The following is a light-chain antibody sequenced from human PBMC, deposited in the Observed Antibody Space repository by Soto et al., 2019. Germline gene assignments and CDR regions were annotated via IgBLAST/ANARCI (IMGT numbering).Light chain of an antibody. CDR1: QSVGQNY. CDR2: AAS. Sequence: EIVLTQSPGTLSLSPGERATLSCRASQSVGQNYLAWYQQKPGQAPRLLIYAASSRATGIPDRFSGGGSGTDFTLTISRLEPEDFAVYYCQQYGSSPRTFGQGTKVEVK. J-gene: IGKJ1*01. V-gene: IGKV3-20*01. CDR3: QQYGSSPRT.